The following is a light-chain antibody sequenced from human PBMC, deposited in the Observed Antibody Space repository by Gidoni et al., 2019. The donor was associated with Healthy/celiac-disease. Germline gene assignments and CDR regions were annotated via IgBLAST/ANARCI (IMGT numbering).Light chain of an antibody. CDR1: SSY. Sequence: SSYLAWYQQKPGQAPRLLIYGASSRATGIPDRFSGSGSGTDFTLTISRLEPEDFAVYYCQQYGSSPTTFGQGTKVEIK. CDR3: QQYGSSPTT. J-gene: IGKJ1*01. CDR2: GAS. V-gene: IGKV3-20*01.